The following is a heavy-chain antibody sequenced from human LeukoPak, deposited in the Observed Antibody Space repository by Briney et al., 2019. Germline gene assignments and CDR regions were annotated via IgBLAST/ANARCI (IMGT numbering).Heavy chain of an antibody. J-gene: IGHJ5*02. CDR3: ARSDIVVVPAAIPRYNWFAP. CDR1: GGTFSSYA. V-gene: IGHV1-69*13. CDR2: IIPIFGTA. D-gene: IGHD2-2*02. Sequence: SVKVSCKASGGTFSSYAISWVRQAPGQGLEWMGGIIPIFGTANYAQKFQGRVTITADESTSTAYMELSSLRSEDTAVYYCARSDIVVVPAAIPRYNWFAPWGQGTLVTVSS.